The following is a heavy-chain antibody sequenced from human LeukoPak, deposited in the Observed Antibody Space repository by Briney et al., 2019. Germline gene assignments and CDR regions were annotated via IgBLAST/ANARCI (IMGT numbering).Heavy chain of an antibody. Sequence: SETLSLTCAVSGVSFDDYYWSWVRKTPGKGLDWIGDINHSGYTNDRSSLTSRVTISIDTSRKRFSLNLRSVTVADTAGYYCTRMTTGHDYWGQGTLVTVSS. CDR2: INHSGYT. J-gene: IGHJ4*02. D-gene: IGHD4-17*01. V-gene: IGHV4-34*01. CDR3: TRMTTGHDY. CDR1: GVSFDDYY.